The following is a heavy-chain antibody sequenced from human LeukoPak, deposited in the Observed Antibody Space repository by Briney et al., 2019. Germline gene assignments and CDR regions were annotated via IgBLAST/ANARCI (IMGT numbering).Heavy chain of an antibody. CDR2: ISYDGSNK. D-gene: IGHD6-13*01. CDR3: ARDGTSSWRLLYYYYYMDV. V-gene: IGHV3-30*01. CDR1: GFTFSSYA. Sequence: GRSLRLSCAASGFTFSSYAMHWVRQAPGKGLEWVAVISYDGSNKYYADSVKGRFTISRDNSKNTLYLRMNSLRAEDTAVYYCARDGTSSWRLLYYYYYMDVWGKGTTVTVSS. J-gene: IGHJ6*03.